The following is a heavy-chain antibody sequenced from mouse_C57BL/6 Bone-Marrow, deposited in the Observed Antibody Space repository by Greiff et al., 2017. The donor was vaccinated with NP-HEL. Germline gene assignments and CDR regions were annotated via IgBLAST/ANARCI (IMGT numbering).Heavy chain of an antibody. CDR3: ARGPEYGSSYPWYFDV. CDR1: GYAFSSSW. J-gene: IGHJ1*03. V-gene: IGHV1-82*01. D-gene: IGHD1-1*01. Sequence: VQRVESGPELVKPGASVKISCKASGYAFSSSWMNWVKQRPGKGLEWIGRIYPGDGDTNYNGKFKGKATLTADKSSSTAYMPLSSLTTEDSAVYFCARGPEYGSSYPWYFDVWGTGTTVTVSS. CDR2: IYPGDGDT.